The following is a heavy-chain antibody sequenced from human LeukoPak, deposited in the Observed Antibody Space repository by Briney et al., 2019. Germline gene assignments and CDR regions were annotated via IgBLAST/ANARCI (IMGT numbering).Heavy chain of an antibody. J-gene: IGHJ4*02. D-gene: IGHD5-18*01. CDR1: GFTFSTYT. CDR3: ARVGYSYGCDY. Sequence: PGGSLRLSCGASGFTFSTYTMNWVRQAAGKGLEWVSSISSSSSYIFYADSVKGRFTISRDNAKNSLYLQMNSLRAEDTALYYCARVGYSYGCDYWGQGTLVTASS. V-gene: IGHV3-21*01. CDR2: ISSSSSYI.